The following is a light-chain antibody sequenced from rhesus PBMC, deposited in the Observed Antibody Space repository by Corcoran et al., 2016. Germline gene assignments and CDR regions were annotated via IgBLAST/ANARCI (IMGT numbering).Light chain of an antibody. CDR3: QQYKRYPRT. V-gene: IGKV1-28*02. J-gene: IGKJ1*01. CDR2: AAT. Sequence: DIQMTQSPSSLSASVGDTVTITCRASQGISSYLNWFQQKPGNAPKLLLYAATTLQSGVPLRFSGSGSWTDFTLTISSLQPEDFATYYCQQYKRYPRTFGQGTKVEIK. CDR1: QGISSY.